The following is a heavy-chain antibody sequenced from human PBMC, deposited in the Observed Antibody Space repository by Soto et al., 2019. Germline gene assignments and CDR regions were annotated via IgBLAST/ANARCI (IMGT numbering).Heavy chain of an antibody. CDR1: GGAISSYY. Sequence: QVQLQESGPGLVKPSETLSLTCTVSGGAISSYYWSWLRQPPGKGLEWIGYMYYSGRTNDNPSLKSRVTISVDPSKNQFSLKLSSVTAADTAVYYCARQWSLDGFDFWGPGTMVTVSS. J-gene: IGHJ3*01. CDR3: ARQWSLDGFDF. V-gene: IGHV4-59*08. D-gene: IGHD3-3*01. CDR2: MYYSGRT.